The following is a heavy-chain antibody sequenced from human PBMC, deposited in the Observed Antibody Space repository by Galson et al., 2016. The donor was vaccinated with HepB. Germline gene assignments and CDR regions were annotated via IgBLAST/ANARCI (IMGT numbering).Heavy chain of an antibody. D-gene: IGHD1/OR15-1a*01. J-gene: IGHJ4*02. CDR3: AKGTTLQVHFGYFDH. V-gene: IGHV3-23*01. Sequence: SLRLSCAASGFTFSSDAMSWVRQAPEKGLEWVSGISASGAGTYYADSVKGRFTISRDNFKNTLYLQMNSLRVDDTAVYYCAKGTTLQVHFGYFDHWGQGTLVTVSS. CDR1: GFTFSSDA. CDR2: ISASGAGT.